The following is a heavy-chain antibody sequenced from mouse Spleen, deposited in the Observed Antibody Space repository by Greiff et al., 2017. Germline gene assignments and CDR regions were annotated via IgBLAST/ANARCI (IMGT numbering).Heavy chain of an antibody. CDR2: IFPGSGST. D-gene: IGHD2-1*01. V-gene: IGHV1-75*01. CDR3: ARRRGYYGNLAWFAY. Sequence: VQLQESGPELVKPGASVKISCTASGYTFTDYYIHWVKQRPGQGLEWIGWIFPGSGSTYYNEKFKGKATLTVDYSSSKAYMLLSSLTSEDSAVYFCARRRGYYGNLAWFAYWGQGTLVTVSA. J-gene: IGHJ3*01. CDR1: GYTFTDYY.